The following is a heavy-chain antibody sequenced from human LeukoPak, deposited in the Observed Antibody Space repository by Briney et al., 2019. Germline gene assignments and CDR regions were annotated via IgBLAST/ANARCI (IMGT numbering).Heavy chain of an antibody. Sequence: GASVKVSCKASGYTFTGYYMHWVRQAPGQGLEWMGWINPNSGGTNYAQKFQGRVTMTRDTSISTAYMELSRLRPDDTAVYYCARSGSYDFWSGYYPFDYWGQGTLVTVSS. V-gene: IGHV1-2*02. CDR1: GYTFTGYY. D-gene: IGHD3-3*01. CDR3: ARSGSYDFWSGYYPFDY. J-gene: IGHJ4*02. CDR2: INPNSGGT.